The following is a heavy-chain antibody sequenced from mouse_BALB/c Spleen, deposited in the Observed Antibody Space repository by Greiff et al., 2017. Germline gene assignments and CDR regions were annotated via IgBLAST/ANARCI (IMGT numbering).Heavy chain of an antibody. CDR2: INPYNDGT. V-gene: IGHV1-14*01. J-gene: IGHJ3*01. CDR1: GYTFTSYV. D-gene: IGHD1-1*01. Sequence: VQLQQPGPELVKPGASVKMSCKASGYTFTSYVMHWVKQKPGQGLEWIGYINPYNDGTKYNEKFKGKATLTSDKSSSTAYMELSSLTSEDSAVYYCARIGYGSSYEGAYWGQGTLVTVSA. CDR3: ARIGYGSSYEGAY.